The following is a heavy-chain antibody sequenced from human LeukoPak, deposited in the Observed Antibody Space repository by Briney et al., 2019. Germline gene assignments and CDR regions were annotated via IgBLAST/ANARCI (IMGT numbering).Heavy chain of an antibody. CDR2: ISWNSGSI. D-gene: IGHD3-22*01. V-gene: IGHV3-9*01. J-gene: IGHJ4*02. Sequence: PGGSLRLSCAASGFTFDDYAMHWVRHVPGKGLGWGSGISWNSGSIGYADSVKGRFTISRDNAKNSLYVQMNSLRLEDTALYYCAKDTTQYYDSSGYYDYWGQGTLVTVSS. CDR1: GFTFDDYA. CDR3: AKDTTQYYDSSGYYDY.